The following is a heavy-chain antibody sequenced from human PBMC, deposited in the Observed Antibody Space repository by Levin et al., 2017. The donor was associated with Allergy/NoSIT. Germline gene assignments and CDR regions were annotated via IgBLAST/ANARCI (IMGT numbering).Heavy chain of an antibody. CDR2: IWYDGSNK. CDR3: ARDRSSGPGGDAFDI. V-gene: IGHV3-33*01. J-gene: IGHJ3*02. D-gene: IGHD6-19*01. Sequence: QLGESLKISCAASGFTFSSYGMHWVRQAPGKGLEWVAVIWYDGSNKYYADSVKGRFTISRDNSKNTLYLQMNSLRAEDTAVYYCARDRSSGPGGDAFDIWGQGTMVTVSS. CDR1: GFTFSSYG.